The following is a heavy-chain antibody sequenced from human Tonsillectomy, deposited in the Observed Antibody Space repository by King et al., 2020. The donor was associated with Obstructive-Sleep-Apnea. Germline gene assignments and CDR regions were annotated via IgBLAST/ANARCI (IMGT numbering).Heavy chain of an antibody. J-gene: IGHJ4*02. V-gene: IGHV3-30*04. CDR3: ARDMRSYDILTGTKD. Sequence: VQLVESGGGVVQPGRSLRISCAASGFNFSNYAMHWVRQAPGEGLDWVAVISYDGRRKYYRDTVRGRFTISRENSKNTLNLQMNRLRVEDTAVYYCARDMRSYDILTGTKDWGQGTLVYVSS. CDR2: ISYDGRRK. CDR1: GFNFSNYA. D-gene: IGHD3-9*01.